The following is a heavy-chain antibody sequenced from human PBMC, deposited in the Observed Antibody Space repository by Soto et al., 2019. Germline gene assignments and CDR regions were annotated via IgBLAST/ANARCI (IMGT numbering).Heavy chain of an antibody. CDR2: IIPIFGTA. J-gene: IGHJ6*02. CDR1: GGTFSSYA. Sequence: QVQLVQSGAEVKKPGSSVKVSCKASGGTFSSYAISWVRRAPGQGLEWMGGIIPIFGTANYAQKFQGRVTITADESTSTAYMELSSLRSEDTAVYYCARVLPFLLELQVYGMDVWGQGTTVTVSS. CDR3: ARVLPFLLELQVYGMDV. V-gene: IGHV1-69*01. D-gene: IGHD1-7*01.